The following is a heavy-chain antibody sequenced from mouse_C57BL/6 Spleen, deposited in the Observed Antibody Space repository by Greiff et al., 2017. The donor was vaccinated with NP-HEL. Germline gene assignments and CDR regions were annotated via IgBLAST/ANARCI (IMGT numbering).Heavy chain of an antibody. J-gene: IGHJ1*03. V-gene: IGHV1-15*01. Sequence: QVQLQQSGAELVRPGASVTLSCKASGYTFTDYEMHWVKQTPVHGLEWIGAIDPETGGTAYNQKFKGKAILTADKSSSTAYMELRSLTSEDSAVYYCTRRTMITSRYFDVWGTGTTVTVSS. CDR3: TRRTMITSRYFDV. CDR2: IDPETGGT. CDR1: GYTFTDYE. D-gene: IGHD2-4*01.